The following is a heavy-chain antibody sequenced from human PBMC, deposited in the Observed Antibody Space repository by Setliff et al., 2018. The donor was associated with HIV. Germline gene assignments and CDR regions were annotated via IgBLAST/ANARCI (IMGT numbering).Heavy chain of an antibody. CDR3: ARGMTPYDAFDV. V-gene: IGHV1-8*02. Sequence: ASVKVSCKPSGYTFTNYDINWARQAAGQGLEWMGWMNPDSRNTGYAQRFEGSVTMTWDTSISTAYMELRGLRSDDTAVYYCARGMTPYDAFDVWGQGTMVTVSS. CDR1: GYTFTNYD. J-gene: IGHJ3*01. CDR2: MNPDSRNT. D-gene: IGHD2-15*01.